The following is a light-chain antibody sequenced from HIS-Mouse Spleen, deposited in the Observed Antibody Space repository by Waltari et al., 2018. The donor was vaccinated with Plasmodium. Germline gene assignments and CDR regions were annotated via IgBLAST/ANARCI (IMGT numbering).Light chain of an antibody. CDR3: SSYAGSNVV. J-gene: IGLJ2*01. V-gene: IGLV2-8*01. CDR2: EVS. Sequence: QSALTQPPSASGSPGQSVTSSCTGTSSDVGRYNYVSWYQQHPGKAPKLMIYEVSKRPSGVPDRFSGSKSGNTASLTVSGLQAEDEADYYCSSYAGSNVVFGGGTKLTVL. CDR1: SSDVGRYNY.